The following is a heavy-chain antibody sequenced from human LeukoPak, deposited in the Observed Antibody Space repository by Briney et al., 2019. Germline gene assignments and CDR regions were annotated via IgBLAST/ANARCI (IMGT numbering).Heavy chain of an antibody. CDR2: IYYSGST. J-gene: IGHJ5*02. D-gene: IGHD6-19*01. CDR1: GGSISSSSYY. Sequence: SETLSLTCTVSGGSISSSSYYWGWIRQPPGKGLEWIGSIYYSGSTYYNPSLKSRVTISVDTSKNQFSLKLSSVTAADTAVYYCAREWGFYSSGWYLRGWFDPWGQGTLVTVSS. V-gene: IGHV4-39*07. CDR3: AREWGFYSSGWYLRGWFDP.